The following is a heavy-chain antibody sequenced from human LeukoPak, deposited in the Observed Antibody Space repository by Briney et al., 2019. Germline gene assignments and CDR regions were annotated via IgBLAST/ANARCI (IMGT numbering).Heavy chain of an antibody. CDR3: ARGGALTSYDS. CDR2: ISAYNGKT. D-gene: IGHD1-26*01. J-gene: IGHJ4*02. Sequence: ASVNVSCKASGFSFSSYGFSWVRQAPGQGLAWMGWISAYNGKTNYAQKFQGRVTMTTDTPTTTVYMDLRSLRSDETAVYFCARGGALTSYDSWGQGTLITVSS. V-gene: IGHV1-18*01. CDR1: GFSFSSYG.